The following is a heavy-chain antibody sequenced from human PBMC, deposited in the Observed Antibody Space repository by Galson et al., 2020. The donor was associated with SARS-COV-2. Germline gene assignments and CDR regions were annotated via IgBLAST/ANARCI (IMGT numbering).Heavy chain of an antibody. J-gene: IGHJ3*01. CDR2: IYYIGSA. Sequence: SETLSLTCTVSGGSIRGYHWSWIRQPPGRGLEWLGYIYYIGSANYNPSLKSRVTILVDTSKNQFSLRLTSVTTADTAVYYCARDLDRPGDTSSGTRDAFDVWGQGTIVTVSS. CDR3: ARDLDRPGDTSSGTRDAFDV. CDR1: GGSIRGYH. V-gene: IGHV4-59*01.